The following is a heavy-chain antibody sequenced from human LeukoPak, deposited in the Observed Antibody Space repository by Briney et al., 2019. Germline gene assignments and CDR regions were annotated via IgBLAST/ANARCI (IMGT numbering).Heavy chain of an antibody. CDR1: GGSFSGYY. V-gene: IGHV4-34*01. D-gene: IGHD6-13*01. J-gene: IGHJ6*02. Sequence: PSETLSLTCAVYGGSFSGYYWSWIRQPPGKGLEWIGEINHSGSTNYNPSLKSRVTISVDTSKNQFSLKLSSVTAADTAVYYCARGSPYSSSWNAFPVYYYYGMDVWGQGTTVTVSS. CDR3: ARGSPYSSSWNAFPVYYYYGMDV. CDR2: INHSGST.